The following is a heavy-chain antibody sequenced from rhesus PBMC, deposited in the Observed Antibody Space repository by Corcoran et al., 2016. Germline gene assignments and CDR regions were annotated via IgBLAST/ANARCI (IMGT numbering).Heavy chain of an antibody. CDR2: INRGGRST. CDR1: GFTFSSYW. J-gene: IGHJ4*01. D-gene: IGHD1-44*02. CDR3: AKEGYGWEPPY. Sequence: EVQLVESGGGVAKPGGSLRLSCAASGFTFSSYWLNWVRQAPGKGLEWVSAINRGGRSTYYDDSVQGRFTISRDNSKNTLSLQMNSLRAEDTAVYYCAKEGYGWEPPYWGQGVLVTVSS. V-gene: IGHV3S25*01.